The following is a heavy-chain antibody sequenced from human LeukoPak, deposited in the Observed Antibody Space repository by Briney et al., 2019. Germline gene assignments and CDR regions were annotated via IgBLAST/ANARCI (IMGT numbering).Heavy chain of an antibody. CDR2: FHYSGTT. CDR3: ARRRSSGWYDS. CDR1: GGSISSYY. D-gene: IGHD6-19*01. J-gene: IGHJ5*01. Sequence: PSETLSLTCTVSGGSISSYYWSWIRQPPGKGLEWIGYFHYSGTTNYNPSLKSRVTISLDTSKSQFSLTLISLTAADTAVYYCARRRSSGWYDSWGQGTLVTASS. V-gene: IGHV4-59*08.